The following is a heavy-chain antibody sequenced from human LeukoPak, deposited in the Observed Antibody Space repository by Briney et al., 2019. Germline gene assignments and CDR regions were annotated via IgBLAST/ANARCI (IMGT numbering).Heavy chain of an antibody. Sequence: SETLSLTCAVSGGSISSGGYSWSWIRQPPGKGLEWIGYIYHSGSTYYNPSLKSRVTISVDRSKNQFSLKLSSVTAADTAVYYCARQDLGRALSGSYSTFDYWGQGTLVTVSS. D-gene: IGHD1-26*01. V-gene: IGHV4-30-2*01. J-gene: IGHJ4*02. CDR1: GGSISSGGYS. CDR2: IYHSGST. CDR3: ARQDLGRALSGSYSTFDY.